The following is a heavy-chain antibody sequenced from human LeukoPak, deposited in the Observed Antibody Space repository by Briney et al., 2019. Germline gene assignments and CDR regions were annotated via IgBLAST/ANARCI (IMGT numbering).Heavy chain of an antibody. J-gene: IGHJ4*02. CDR1: GGSISSSSYY. CDR2: IYYSGST. CDR3: ARLPGYYSPIDY. D-gene: IGHD3-22*01. V-gene: IGHV4-39*07. Sequence: SETLSLTCTVSGGSISSSSYYWGWIRQPPGKGLEWIASIYYSGSTYYNPSLKSRVTISVDTSKNQFSLKLSSVTAADTAVYYRARLPGYYSPIDYWGQGTLVTVSS.